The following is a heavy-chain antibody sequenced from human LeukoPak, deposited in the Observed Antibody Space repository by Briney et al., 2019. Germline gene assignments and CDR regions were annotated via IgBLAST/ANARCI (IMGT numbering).Heavy chain of an antibody. J-gene: IGHJ4*02. D-gene: IGHD5-18*01. CDR2: IYYGGST. CDR3: ARDLSDTAMGTTYY. Sequence: PSGTLSLTCTVSGGSISSSSYYWGWIRQPPGKGLEWIGSIYYGGSTYYNPSLKSRVTLSVDTSKNQFSLKLSSVTAADTAVYYCARDLSDTAMGTTYYWGQGTLVTVSS. V-gene: IGHV4-39*02. CDR1: GGSISSSSYY.